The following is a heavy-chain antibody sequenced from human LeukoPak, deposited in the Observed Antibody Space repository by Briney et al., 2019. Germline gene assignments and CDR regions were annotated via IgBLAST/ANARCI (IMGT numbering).Heavy chain of an antibody. Sequence: ASETLSLTCTVSGGSISSSSYYWGWIRQPPGKGLEWIGSIYYSGNTYYNPSLKSRVTISVDTSKNQFSLKLSSVTAADTALYFCARGMSAAYDYNWFDSWGQGTLVTVSS. CDR2: IYYSGNT. CDR3: ARGMSAAYDYNWFDS. J-gene: IGHJ5*01. CDR1: GGSISSSSYY. D-gene: IGHD5-12*01. V-gene: IGHV4-39*07.